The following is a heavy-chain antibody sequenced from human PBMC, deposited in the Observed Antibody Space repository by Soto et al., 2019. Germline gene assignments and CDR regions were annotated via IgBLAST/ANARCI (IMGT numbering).Heavy chain of an antibody. CDR2: IVVGSGNT. V-gene: IGHV1-58*01. J-gene: IGHJ6*02. Sequence: SVKVSCKASGFTFSNSAVQWVRQARGQRLEWLGWIVVGSGNTNYAQKFQDRVTISRDMSTSTAYMDLGSLRSEDTAVDYCAADAYHCSGADCYSIDLPGVSYNGMDVWGQGTSVTVSS. D-gene: IGHD2-15*01. CDR1: GFTFSNSA. CDR3: AADAYHCSGADCYSIDLPGVSYNGMDV.